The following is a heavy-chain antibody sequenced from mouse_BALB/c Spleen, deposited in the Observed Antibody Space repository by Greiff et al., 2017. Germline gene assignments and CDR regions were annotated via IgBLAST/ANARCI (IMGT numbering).Heavy chain of an antibody. CDR1: GYSITSDYA. J-gene: IGHJ4*01. CDR3: ARVRRGGYAMDY. D-gene: IGHD2-14*01. V-gene: IGHV3-2*02. CDR2: ISYSGST. Sequence: VQLKESGPGLVKPSQSLSLTCTVTGYSITSDYAWNWIRQFPGNKLEWMGYISYSGSTSYNPSLKSRISITRDTSKNQFFLQLNSVTTEDTATYYCARVRRGGYAMDYWGQGTSVTVSS.